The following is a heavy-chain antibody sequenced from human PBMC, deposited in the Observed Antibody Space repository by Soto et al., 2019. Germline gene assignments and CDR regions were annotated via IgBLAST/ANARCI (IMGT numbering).Heavy chain of an antibody. CDR3: ARDRLGFGDLDS. V-gene: IGHV3-23*04. CDR1: GFTFNNHA. Sequence: EVHLAESGGRLVQPGGSLRLSCAASGFTFNNHAMTWVRQAPGKGLEWVATVSSGGDATYYADSVKGRFTVSRANSKNTVSLHMDSLRADDTARYYCARDRLGFGDLDSWGPGTLLTVSS. D-gene: IGHD3-10*01. J-gene: IGHJ4*02. CDR2: VSSGGDAT.